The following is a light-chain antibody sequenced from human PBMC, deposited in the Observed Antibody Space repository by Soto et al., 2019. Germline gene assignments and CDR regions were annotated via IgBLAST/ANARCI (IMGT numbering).Light chain of an antibody. J-gene: IGLJ3*02. CDR1: SNDVGGYNY. CDR3: CSYTSTNSRV. Sequence: QSALTQPATMYGSPGQSITIACTGSSNDVGGYNYVSWYQQHPGKAPKLMIFEVSNRPSGVSDRFSGSKSGNTASLTISGLQAEDEAYYYCCSYTSTNSRVFGGGTKLTVL. CDR2: EVS. V-gene: IGLV2-14*01.